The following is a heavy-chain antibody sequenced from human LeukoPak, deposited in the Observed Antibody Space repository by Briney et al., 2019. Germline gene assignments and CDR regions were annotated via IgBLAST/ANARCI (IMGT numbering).Heavy chain of an antibody. CDR2: IKQDGSEK. Sequence: GGSLRLSCAASGFTFSSYWMSWVRQAPGKGLEWVANIKQDGSEKYYVDSVKGRFTISRDNAKNSLYLQMNSLRAEDTAVYYCATSYYDFWSGYYGVSDAFDIWGQGTMVTVSS. CDR3: ATSYYDFWSGYYGVSDAFDI. D-gene: IGHD3-3*01. V-gene: IGHV3-7*01. CDR1: GFTFSSYW. J-gene: IGHJ3*02.